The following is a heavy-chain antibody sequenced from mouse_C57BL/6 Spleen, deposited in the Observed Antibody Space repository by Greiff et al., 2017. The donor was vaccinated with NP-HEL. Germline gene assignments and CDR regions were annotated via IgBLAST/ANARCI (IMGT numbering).Heavy chain of an antibody. Sequence: QVQLQQPGAELVKPGASVKMSCKASGYTFTSYWITWVKQRPGHGLEWIGDIYPGSGSTNYNEKFKSKATLTVDTSSSTAYMQLSSLTSEDSAVYYCARWGYDYDVGGAMDYWGQGTSVTVSS. CDR1: GYTFTSYW. J-gene: IGHJ4*01. CDR2: IYPGSGST. V-gene: IGHV1-55*01. CDR3: ARWGYDYDVGGAMDY. D-gene: IGHD2-4*01.